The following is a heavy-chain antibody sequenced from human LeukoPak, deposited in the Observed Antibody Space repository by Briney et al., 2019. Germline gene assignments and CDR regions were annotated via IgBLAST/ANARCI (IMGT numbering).Heavy chain of an antibody. J-gene: IGHJ6*02. CDR3: AKGGGYDYYYYGMDV. CDR2: ISGSGGRA. V-gene: IGHV3-23*01. CDR1: GFTFSSYA. Sequence: GGSLRLSCAASGFTFSSYAMTWVRPAPGKGLEWVSGISGSGGRADYADSVKGRFTISRDNSKNTLYLQMNSLRAEDTAVYYCAKGGGYDYYYYGMDVWGQGTTVTVSS. D-gene: IGHD2-15*01.